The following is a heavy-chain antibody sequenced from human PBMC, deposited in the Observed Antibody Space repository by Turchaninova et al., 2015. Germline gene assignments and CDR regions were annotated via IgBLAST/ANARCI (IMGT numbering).Heavy chain of an antibody. CDR3: AGAGGDYRHFDY. CDR1: SYMFSNHY. CDR2: ITPHRGAT. J-gene: IGHJ4*02. Sequence: QVQLVQSGAEVKKPGASVQVSCKASSYMFSNHYLHWVRQAPGPGLAWRGRITPHRGATNYAQKCQGRVTRTRDTSHSTAYMDLGRLRADDTAVYYGAGAGGDYRHFDYWGQGTLVTVSS. D-gene: IGHD4-17*01. V-gene: IGHV1-2*06.